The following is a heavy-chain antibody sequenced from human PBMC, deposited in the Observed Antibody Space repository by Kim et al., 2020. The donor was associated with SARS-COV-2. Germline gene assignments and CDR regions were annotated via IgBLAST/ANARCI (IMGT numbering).Heavy chain of an antibody. D-gene: IGHD3-9*01. V-gene: IGHV3-53*01. Sequence: GGSLRLSCAASGFTVSSNYMSWVRQAPGKGLNWVSVIYSGGKTYYADSVKGRFTISRDNSKNTLYLQMNSLRVEDTAVYYCAGTNILTGYLFDWGQGTLVTVSS. CDR3: AGTNILTGYLFD. CDR1: GFTVSSNY. J-gene: IGHJ4*02. CDR2: IYSGGKT.